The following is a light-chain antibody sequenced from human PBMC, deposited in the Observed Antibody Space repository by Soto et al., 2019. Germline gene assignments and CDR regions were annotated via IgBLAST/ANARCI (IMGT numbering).Light chain of an antibody. CDR3: QQRSNWPGT. Sequence: EIAMTQSPATLSVSPGDRATLSCRAGQGVTTNFAWYQQKSGQSPRLLIYDVSIRATGVPARFSGTGSETDFTLTISSLQSDDSAVYFCQQRSNWPGTFGGGTKVDI. V-gene: IGKV3D-11*03. CDR2: DVS. CDR1: QGVTTN. J-gene: IGKJ4*01.